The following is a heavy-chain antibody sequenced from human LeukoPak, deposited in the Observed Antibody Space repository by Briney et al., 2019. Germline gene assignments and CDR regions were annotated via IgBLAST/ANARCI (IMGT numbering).Heavy chain of an antibody. CDR2: IYTSGST. V-gene: IGHV4-61*02. CDR1: GGSISSGSYY. Sequence: KPSETLSLTCTVSGGSISSGSYYWSWIRQPAGKGLEWIGRIYTSGSTNYNPSLKSRVTISVDTSKNQFSLKLSSVTAADTAVYYCARGGGTWLGFDPWGQGTLVTVSS. J-gene: IGHJ5*02. CDR3: ARGGGTWLGFDP. D-gene: IGHD3-9*01.